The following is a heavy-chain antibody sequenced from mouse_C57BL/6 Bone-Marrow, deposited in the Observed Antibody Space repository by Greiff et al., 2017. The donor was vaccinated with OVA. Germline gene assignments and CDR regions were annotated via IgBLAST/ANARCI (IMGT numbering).Heavy chain of an antibody. CDR2: ISSGSSTI. V-gene: IGHV5-17*01. J-gene: IGHJ1*03. CDR3: ARPYYPWYFDV. CDR1: GFTFSDYG. D-gene: IGHD1-1*02. Sequence: EVHLVESGGGLVKPGGSLKLSCAASGFTFSDYGMHWVRQAPEKGLEWVAYISSGSSTIYYADTVTGRFTISRDNAKNTLFLQMTSLRSEDTAMYYCARPYYPWYFDVWGTGTTVTVSS.